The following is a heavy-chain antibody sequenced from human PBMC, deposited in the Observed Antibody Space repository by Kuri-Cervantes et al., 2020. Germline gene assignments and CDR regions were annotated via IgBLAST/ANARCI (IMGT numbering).Heavy chain of an antibody. Sequence: SLKISCAASGFTFSSYSMSWVRQAPGKGLEWVSGISWNSGSIGYADSVKGRFTISRDNAKNSLYLQMSSLRAEDTALYYCAKVSRDYYDSSGYYYGGWYFDLWGRGTLVTVSS. CDR3: AKVSRDYYDSSGYYYGGWYFDL. J-gene: IGHJ2*01. CDR2: ISWNSGSI. D-gene: IGHD3-22*01. CDR1: GFTFSSYS. V-gene: IGHV3-9*01.